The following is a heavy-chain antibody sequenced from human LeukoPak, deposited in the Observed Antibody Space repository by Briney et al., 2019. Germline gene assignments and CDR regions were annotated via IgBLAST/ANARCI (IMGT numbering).Heavy chain of an antibody. J-gene: IGHJ4*02. CDR2: IKPNTGGT. V-gene: IGHV1-2*02. CDR3: ARDYDSSGYNFDY. Sequence: ASVKVSCKASGYTFTGYYIHWVRQAPGHGLEWMGWIKPNTGGTNYAQKFQGRVTMTRDTSISTAYMELSRLRSDDTAVYYCARDYDSSGYNFDYWGQGTLVTVSS. D-gene: IGHD3-22*01. CDR1: GYTFTGYY.